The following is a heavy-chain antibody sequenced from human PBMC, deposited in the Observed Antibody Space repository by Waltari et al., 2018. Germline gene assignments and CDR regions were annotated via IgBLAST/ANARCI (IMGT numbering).Heavy chain of an antibody. V-gene: IGHV4-34*01. CDR3: AGAGCSGGSCYYVYFQH. J-gene: IGHJ1*01. D-gene: IGHD2-15*01. CDR2: INHIGST. CDR1: GGSFSGYY. Sequence: QVQLQQRGAGLLKPSETLSLTCAVYGGSFSGYYWSWIRQPPGKGLEWIGEINHIGSTNYNPSLKSRVTISVETSKNQCSLKLRSVTAADTAVYYCAGAGCSGGSCYYVYFQHWGQGTLVTVSS.